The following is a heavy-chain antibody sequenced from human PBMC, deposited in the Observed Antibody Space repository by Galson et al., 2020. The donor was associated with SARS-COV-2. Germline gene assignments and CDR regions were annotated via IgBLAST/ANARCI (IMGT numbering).Heavy chain of an antibody. J-gene: IGHJ5*01. Sequence: SQTLSLTCTVSGGSMRSYSWSWIRQSAGKELEWIGRIYSSGSTYYNPSLKSRVTMSTDTSKNQFSLKVSSVTAADTAVYYCAGYFDDSWGSYRYSDALNWFDSWGRGALVTVSS. CDR2: IYSSGST. CDR3: AGYFDDSWGSYRYSDALNWFDS. V-gene: IGHV4-4*07. CDR1: GGSMRSYS. D-gene: IGHD3-16*02.